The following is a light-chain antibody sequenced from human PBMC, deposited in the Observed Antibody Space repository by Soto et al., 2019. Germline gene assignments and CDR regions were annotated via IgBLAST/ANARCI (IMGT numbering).Light chain of an antibody. CDR2: EVS. Sequence: QSALTQPASVSGSPGQSITISCTGTSSDVGGYNYVAWYQQHPGKVPRLMIYEVSNRPSGVSNRFSGSKSGSTASLTISGLQAEDEADYYCISHTSSSTSYVFGTGTKLTVL. CDR3: ISHTSSSTSYV. CDR1: SSDVGGYNY. J-gene: IGLJ1*01. V-gene: IGLV2-14*01.